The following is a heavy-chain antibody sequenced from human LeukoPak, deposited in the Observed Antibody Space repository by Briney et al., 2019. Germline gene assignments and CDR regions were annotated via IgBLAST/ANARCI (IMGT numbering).Heavy chain of an antibody. V-gene: IGHV4-34*01. D-gene: IGHD4-17*01. CDR2: INHSGST. Sequence: PSETLSLTCAVYGGSFSGYYWSWIRQPPGKGLEWIGEINHSGSTNYNPSLKSRVTISVDTSKNQFSLKLNSVTAADTAVYYCARQSLPGDVDAFDIWGQGTMVTVSS. J-gene: IGHJ3*02. CDR1: GGSFSGYY. CDR3: ARQSLPGDVDAFDI.